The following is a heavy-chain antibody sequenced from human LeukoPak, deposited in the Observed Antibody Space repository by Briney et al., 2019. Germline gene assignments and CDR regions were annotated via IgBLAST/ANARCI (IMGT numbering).Heavy chain of an antibody. CDR1: GFTFSSYA. J-gene: IGHJ2*01. Sequence: GGSLRLSCAASGFTFSSYAMHRVRQAPGKGLEWVAVISYDGSNKYYADSVKGRFTISRDNAKNTLYLQMNSLRAEDTAVYYCASSFRGYSYGRGPWYFDLWGRGTLVTVSS. CDR2: ISYDGSNK. CDR3: ASSFRGYSYGRGPWYFDL. V-gene: IGHV3-30-3*01. D-gene: IGHD5-18*01.